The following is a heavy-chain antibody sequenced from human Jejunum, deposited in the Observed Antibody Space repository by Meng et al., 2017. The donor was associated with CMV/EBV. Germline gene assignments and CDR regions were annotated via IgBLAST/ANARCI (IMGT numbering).Heavy chain of an antibody. CDR1: SPFPGHY. CDR3: ARDLRFLGRCFGMDV. Sequence: SPFPGHYMHWVRQAPGQGLEWMGWINPDSGGTNYAQKFLGRVTMTSDTSISTAYMELSSLRSDDTAVYYCARDLRFLGRCFGMDVWGQGTTVTVSS. CDR2: INPDSGGT. V-gene: IGHV1-2*02. D-gene: IGHD3-3*01. J-gene: IGHJ6*02.